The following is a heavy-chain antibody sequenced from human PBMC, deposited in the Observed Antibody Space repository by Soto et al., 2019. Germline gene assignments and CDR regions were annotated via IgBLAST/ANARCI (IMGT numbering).Heavy chain of an antibody. CDR1: GYTFTSYA. V-gene: IGHV1-3*01. J-gene: IGHJ4*02. D-gene: IGHD2-2*01. CDR2: INAGNGNT. Sequence: ASVKVSCKASGYTFTSYAMHWVRQAPGQRLEWMGWINAGNGNTKYSQKFQGRVTITRDTSASTAYMELSSLRSEDTAVYYCARDLGLGYCSSTSCRGYYFDYWGQGTLVTVSS. CDR3: ARDLGLGYCSSTSCRGYYFDY.